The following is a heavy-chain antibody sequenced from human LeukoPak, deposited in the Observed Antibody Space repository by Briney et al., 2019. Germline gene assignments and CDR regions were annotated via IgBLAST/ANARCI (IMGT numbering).Heavy chain of an antibody. Sequence: ASVKVCCKASGYTFTGYYMHWVRQAPGQGLEWMGIINPSGGTTNYAQKFQGRVTMTRDTSTTTLYMELSSLRSEDTAVYYCARGRPGSGWSFDYWGQGTLVTVSS. D-gene: IGHD6-19*01. CDR3: ARGRPGSGWSFDY. CDR1: GYTFTGYY. V-gene: IGHV1-46*01. J-gene: IGHJ4*02. CDR2: INPSGGTT.